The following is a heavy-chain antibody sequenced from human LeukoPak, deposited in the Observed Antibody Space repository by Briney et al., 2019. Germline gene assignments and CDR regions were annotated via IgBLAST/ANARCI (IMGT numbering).Heavy chain of an antibody. CDR2: IYHSGST. J-gene: IGHJ4*02. CDR3: ARTGGYYGSGSYRH. D-gene: IGHD3-10*01. V-gene: IGHV4-4*02. Sequence: SETLSLTCAVSGGSISSSNWWSWVRQPPGKGLEWIGEIYHSGSTNYNPSLKSRVTISVDKSKNQFSLKLSSVTAADTAVYYCARTGGYYGSGSYRHWGQGTLVTVSS. CDR1: GGSISSSNW.